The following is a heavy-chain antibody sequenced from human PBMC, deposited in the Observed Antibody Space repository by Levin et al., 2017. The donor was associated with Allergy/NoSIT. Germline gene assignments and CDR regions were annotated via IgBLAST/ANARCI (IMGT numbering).Heavy chain of an antibody. CDR2: ISPYNGDT. V-gene: IGHV1-18*01. CDR3: AREMAETAADTFDV. Sequence: ASVKVSCKASGFTFTFYAFTWVRQAPGQGLEWMGWISPYNGDTKYAQKFQDRVTMTTDTSTSTAYMELRSLRFDDTAVYYCAREMAETAADTFDVWGQGTMVTVS. J-gene: IGHJ3*01. CDR1: GFTFTFYA. D-gene: IGHD2-8*01.